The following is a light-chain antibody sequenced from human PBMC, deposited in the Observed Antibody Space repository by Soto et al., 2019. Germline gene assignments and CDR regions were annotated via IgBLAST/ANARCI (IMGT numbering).Light chain of an antibody. J-gene: IGKJ4*01. CDR3: QQSNNWSPLT. Sequence: EIVLTQSPATLSLSPGERATLSCRASQSVSSYLAWYQQKPGQAPRLLIYDASNRATGIPARFSGSGSGTDLTLTISSLEPEDFDVYYCQQSNNWSPLTFGGGTKVEIK. CDR2: DAS. V-gene: IGKV3-11*01. CDR1: QSVSSY.